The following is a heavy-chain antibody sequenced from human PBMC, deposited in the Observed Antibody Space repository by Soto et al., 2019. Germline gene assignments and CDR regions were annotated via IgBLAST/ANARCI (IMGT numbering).Heavy chain of an antibody. CDR1: GGSLNTYY. J-gene: IGHJ4*02. CDR3: ARDFASFDS. D-gene: IGHD3-3*01. V-gene: IGHV4-59*01. CDR2: ISYSGST. Sequence: SETLSLTCTVSGGSLNTYYWSWIRQPPGKGLEWLRYISYSGSTSYNPSLKSRLTLSLITSRNQFSLNLDSVTAADTAVYFCARDFASFDSWGQGTLVTVSS.